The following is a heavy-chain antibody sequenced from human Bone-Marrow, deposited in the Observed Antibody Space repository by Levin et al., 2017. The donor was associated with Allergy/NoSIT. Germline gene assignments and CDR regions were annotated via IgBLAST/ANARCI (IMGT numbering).Heavy chain of an antibody. Sequence: PSETLSLTCTVSGGSISSGDYYWSWIRQPPGKGLEWIGYIYYSGSTYYNPSLKSRVTISVDTSKNQFSLKLSSVTAADTAVYYCARDTSYNWNNRAHNWFDPWGQGTLVTVSS. CDR3: ARDTSYNWNNRAHNWFDP. CDR2: IYYSGST. CDR1: GGSISSGDYY. J-gene: IGHJ5*02. V-gene: IGHV4-30-4*01. D-gene: IGHD1/OR15-1a*01.